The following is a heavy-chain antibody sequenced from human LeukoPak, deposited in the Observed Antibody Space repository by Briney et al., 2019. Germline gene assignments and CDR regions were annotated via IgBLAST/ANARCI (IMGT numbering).Heavy chain of an antibody. V-gene: IGHV3-48*04. CDR3: ARGRQQLVLDY. Sequence: GGSLRLSCVTSGFTFTTYAMNWVRQAPGKGLEWVSYISSSSSTIYYADSVKGRFTISRDNAKNSLYLQMNSLRAEDTAVYYCARGRQQLVLDYWGQGTLVTVSS. J-gene: IGHJ4*02. CDR1: GFTFTTYA. D-gene: IGHD6-13*01. CDR2: ISSSSSTI.